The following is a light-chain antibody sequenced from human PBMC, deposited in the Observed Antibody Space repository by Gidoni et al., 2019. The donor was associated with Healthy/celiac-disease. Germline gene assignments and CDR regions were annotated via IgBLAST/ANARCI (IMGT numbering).Light chain of an antibody. V-gene: IGKV3-20*01. CDR1: QSVSSSY. CDR3: QQYGSSPGT. J-gene: IGKJ1*01. CDR2: GAS. Sequence: DIVLTHFPGTLSLSPGARATLSCRASQSVSSSYLAWYQQKPGQAPRLLIYGASSRATGIPDRFSGSGSGTDFTLTISRLEPEDFAMYYCQQYGSSPGTFGQGTKVEIK.